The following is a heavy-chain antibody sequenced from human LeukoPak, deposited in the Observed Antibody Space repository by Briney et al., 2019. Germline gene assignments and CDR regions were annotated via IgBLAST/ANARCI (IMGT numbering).Heavy chain of an antibody. CDR1: GFTFSSYA. Sequence: PGRSLRLSCAASGFTFSSYAMRWVRQAPGKGLEWVAVISSDGNNKYYADSVKGRFTISRDNSKDTLYLQMNSLRAEDTAVYYCARDEYLWVVIQLGLFDYWGQGTLVTVSS. CDR3: ARDEYLWVVIQLGLFDY. D-gene: IGHD2-2*01. V-gene: IGHV3-30-3*01. J-gene: IGHJ4*02. CDR2: ISSDGNNK.